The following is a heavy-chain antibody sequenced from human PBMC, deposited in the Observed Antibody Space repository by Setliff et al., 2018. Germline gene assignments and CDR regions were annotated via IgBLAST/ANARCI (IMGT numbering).Heavy chain of an antibody. CDR3: ARDLGHGGDSDY. Sequence: PSETLSLTCTVSGYSISSGYIWGWIRQLPGKGLEWVGNIGHTGSINYNPSLKSRLTISRDTSKNQVSLKLNSVTATDTAVYYCARDLGHGGDSDYWGQGILVTVSS. D-gene: IGHD2-21*02. CDR2: IGHTGSI. CDR1: GYSISSGYI. J-gene: IGHJ4*02. V-gene: IGHV4-38-2*02.